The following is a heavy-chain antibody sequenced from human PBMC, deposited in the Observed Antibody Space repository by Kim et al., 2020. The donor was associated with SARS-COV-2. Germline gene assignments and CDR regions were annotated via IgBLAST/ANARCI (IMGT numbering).Heavy chain of an antibody. V-gene: IGHV3-23*01. CDR3: AKGTTVTTFFDY. J-gene: IGHJ4*02. CDR2: ISGSGGST. CDR1: GFTFSSYA. Sequence: GGSLRLSCAASGFTFSSYAMSWVRQAPGKGLEWVSAISGSGGSTYYADSGRGRFTISRDNSKNTLYLQMNSLRAEDTAVYYCAKGTTVTTFFDYWGQGTLVTVSS. D-gene: IGHD4-17*01.